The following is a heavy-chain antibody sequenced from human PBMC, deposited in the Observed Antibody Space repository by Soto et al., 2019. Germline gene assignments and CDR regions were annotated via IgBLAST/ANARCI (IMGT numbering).Heavy chain of an antibody. CDR3: ARAPMLLLPSWHFDY. D-gene: IGHD3-22*01. CDR2: ISAYNGNT. J-gene: IGHJ4*02. CDR1: GYTFTSYV. V-gene: IGHV1-18*01. Sequence: QVQLLQFGAELKNPGASWKVSCKASGYTFTSYVISWVRQAPGQGLEWMGWISAYNGNTNYAQKLQGRVTMTTDTSTSTAYMELRSLRSDDTAVYYCARAPMLLLPSWHFDYWGQGTLVTVSS.